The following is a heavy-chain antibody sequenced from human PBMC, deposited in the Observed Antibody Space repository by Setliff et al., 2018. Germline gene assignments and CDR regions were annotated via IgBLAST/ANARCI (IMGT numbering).Heavy chain of an antibody. D-gene: IGHD5-12*01. J-gene: IGHJ2*01. CDR1: GGSISNSTFY. CDR2: INYYGSIFDDGTTYST. Sequence: SETLSLTCTVSGGSISNSTFYWGWIRQPPGKGLEWIGSINYYGSIFDDGTTYSTYYNPSLKSRATVSIDTSKSQFSLKLSSMTAADTALYYCARNPDFLQYSFDLWGRGTLVTVSS. V-gene: IGHV4-39*07. CDR3: ARNPDFLQYSFDL.